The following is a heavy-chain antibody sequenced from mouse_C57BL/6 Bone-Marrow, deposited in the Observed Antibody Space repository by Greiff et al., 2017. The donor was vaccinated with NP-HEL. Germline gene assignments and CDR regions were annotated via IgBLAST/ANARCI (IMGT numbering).Heavy chain of an antibody. D-gene: IGHD3-2*02. CDR2: IDPETGGT. Sequence: QVQLKESGAELVRPGASVTLSCKASGYTFTDYEMHWVKQTPVHGLEWIGAIDPETGGTAYNQKFKGKAILTADKSSSTAYMELRSLTSEDSAVYYCTRRLPLYAMDDWGQGTSVTVSS. CDR3: TRRLPLYAMDD. J-gene: IGHJ4*01. V-gene: IGHV1-15*01. CDR1: GYTFTDYE.